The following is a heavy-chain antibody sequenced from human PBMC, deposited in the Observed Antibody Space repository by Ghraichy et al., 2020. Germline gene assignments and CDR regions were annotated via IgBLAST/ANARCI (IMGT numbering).Heavy chain of an antibody. D-gene: IGHD3-3*01. J-gene: IGHJ4*02. CDR3: ARDYDSRGMDY. V-gene: IGHV3-21*01. CDR1: GFTFSSYS. CDR2: ISSSSSYI. Sequence: LSLTCAASGFTFSSYSMNWVRQAPGKGLEWVSSISSSSSYIYYADSVKGRFTISRDNAKNSLYLQMNSLRAEDTAVYYCARDYDSRGMDYWGQGTLVTVSS.